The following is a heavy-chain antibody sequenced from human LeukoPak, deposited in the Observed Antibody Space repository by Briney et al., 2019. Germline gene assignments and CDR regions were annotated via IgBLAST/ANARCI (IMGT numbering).Heavy chain of an antibody. CDR3: AKGHTATSGIY. CDR1: GFTFSLYW. CDR2: MNLDGSEK. Sequence: PVGSLRLSCAASGFTFSLYWMSWVRQAPGKGLEWVASMNLDGSEKYYVDSVKGRFTISRDNAKNSLYLQMNSLRAEDTAVYYCAKGHTATSGIYWGQGTLVTVSS. J-gene: IGHJ4*02. D-gene: IGHD3-10*01. V-gene: IGHV3-7*01.